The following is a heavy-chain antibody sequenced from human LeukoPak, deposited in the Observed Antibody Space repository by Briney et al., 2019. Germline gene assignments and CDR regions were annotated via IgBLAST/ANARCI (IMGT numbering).Heavy chain of an antibody. Sequence: GGSLRLSCAASGFTVSSNYMSWVRQAPGKGLEWVSVIYSGGSTYYADSVKGRFTISRDNSKNTLYLQMNSLRAEDTAVYYCARDYYDSSGYYFYWGQGTLVTVSS. V-gene: IGHV3-66*01. D-gene: IGHD3-22*01. J-gene: IGHJ4*02. CDR3: ARDYYDSSGYYFY. CDR1: GFTVSSNY. CDR2: IYSGGST.